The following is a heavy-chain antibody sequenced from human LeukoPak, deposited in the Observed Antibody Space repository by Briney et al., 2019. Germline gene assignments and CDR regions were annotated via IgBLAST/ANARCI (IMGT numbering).Heavy chain of an antibody. CDR2: IYTTGST. J-gene: IGHJ6*03. Sequence: SETLSLTCTVSGGSISSYYWSWIRQPAGKGLEWIGRIYTTGSTNFNPSLDGRVSISRDTTKNLFSLRLRSVTAADTAVYFCARGRVSSNTWYSTYYYYFYMDLWGKGTTVTVSS. CDR1: GGSISSYY. V-gene: IGHV4-4*07. D-gene: IGHD6-13*01. CDR3: ARGRVSSNTWYSTYYYYFYMDL.